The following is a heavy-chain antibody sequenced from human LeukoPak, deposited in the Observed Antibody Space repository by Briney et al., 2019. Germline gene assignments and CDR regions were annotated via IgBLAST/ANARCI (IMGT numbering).Heavy chain of an antibody. D-gene: IGHD2-15*01. CDR2: VYYTGST. J-gene: IGHJ4*02. CDR1: GDSAGDSFSNRNCY. CDR3: ASLYFSGWGSFPDY. Sequence: SETLSLTCTVSGDSAGDSFSNRNCYWGWIRQPPGEGLEWIGTVYYTGSTYYNPSLESRVTMSRDTSKTQFSLKLNSVTAADTALYYCASLYFSGWGSFPDYWGQGILVTVSS. V-gene: IGHV4-39*01.